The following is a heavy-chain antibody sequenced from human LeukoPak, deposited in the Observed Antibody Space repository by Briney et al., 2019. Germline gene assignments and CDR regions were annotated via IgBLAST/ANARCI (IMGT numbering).Heavy chain of an antibody. CDR1: GFSFANNP. Sequence: PGGSLRLSCAASGFSFANNPMTWVRQAPGKGLEWVSAISGSGGNTYYADSVKGRFTISRDNSKNTLYLQMNSLRAEDTAVYYCARTRDGYKPYFFDYWGQGTLVTVSS. J-gene: IGHJ4*02. CDR3: ARTRDGYKPYFFDY. CDR2: ISGSGGNT. V-gene: IGHV3-23*01. D-gene: IGHD5-24*01.